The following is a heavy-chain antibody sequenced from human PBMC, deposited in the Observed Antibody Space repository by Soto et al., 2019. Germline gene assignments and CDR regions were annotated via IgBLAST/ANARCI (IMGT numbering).Heavy chain of an antibody. CDR2: IYYSGTT. J-gene: IGHJ6*02. D-gene: IGHD3-10*01. CDR3: ARDSHGGVRGVIWSSRDYYSGMDV. Sequence: QVRLQESGPGLVKPSETLSLTCTVSGGSISSYYWSWIRQPPGKGLEWIGNIYYSGTTNYNPSVKSRVTISVDTSKNQFSLKLSSVTAADTAVYYCARDSHGGVRGVIWSSRDYYSGMDVWGQGTTVTVSS. V-gene: IGHV4-59*01. CDR1: GGSISSYY.